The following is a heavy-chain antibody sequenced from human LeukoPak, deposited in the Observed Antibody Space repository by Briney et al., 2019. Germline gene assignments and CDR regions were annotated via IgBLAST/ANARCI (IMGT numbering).Heavy chain of an antibody. J-gene: IGHJ4*02. Sequence: PSETLSLTCAVYGGSFSGYYWSWIRQPAGKGLEWIGRIYTTGSTNYNPSLKSRVTMSVDTSKNQFSLKLSSVTAADTAVHYCARVGEKLSYYYFDYWGQGTLVTVSS. CDR1: GGSFSGYY. V-gene: IGHV4-59*10. D-gene: IGHD2-21*01. CDR2: IYTTGST. CDR3: ARVGEKLSYYYFDY.